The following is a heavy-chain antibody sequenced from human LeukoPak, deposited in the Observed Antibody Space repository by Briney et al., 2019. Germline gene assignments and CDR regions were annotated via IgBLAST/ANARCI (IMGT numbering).Heavy chain of an antibody. D-gene: IGHD5-12*01. Sequence: PSETLSLTCTVSGGSISSFYWSWIRQPPGKGLEWIGYMYFGGSPKYNPSLKSRVITSLDMSKNQFSLKLSSVTAAGTAVYYCVTGRYSYGWYDDWGQGTLVTVSS. CDR2: MYFGGSP. CDR3: VTGRYSYGWYDD. CDR1: GGSISSFY. J-gene: IGHJ5*02. V-gene: IGHV4-59*01.